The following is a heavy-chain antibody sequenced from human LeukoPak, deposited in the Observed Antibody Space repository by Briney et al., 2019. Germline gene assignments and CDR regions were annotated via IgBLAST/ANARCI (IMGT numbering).Heavy chain of an antibody. CDR3: ARDGDSSGPYYYFDY. CDR1: GGSISSYY. V-gene: IGHV4-59*01. Sequence: PSETLSLTCTVSGGSISSYYWSWIRQPPGKGLEWLGYFYYRWSTKYNPSLKSRVTISADTPKNQCSLKLSSVTAADTAVYYCARDGDSSGPYYYFDYWGQGTLVTVSS. CDR2: FYYRWST. D-gene: IGHD3-22*01. J-gene: IGHJ4*02.